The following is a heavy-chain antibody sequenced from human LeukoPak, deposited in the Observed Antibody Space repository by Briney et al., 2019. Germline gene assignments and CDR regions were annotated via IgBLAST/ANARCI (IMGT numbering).Heavy chain of an antibody. V-gene: IGHV3-23*01. Sequence: PGGSLRLSCAASGFTFSSAAMSWVRQAPGKGLEWVSAISGSGDRTYTADSVKGRFSTSRDNSKDTLHLQMNSLRAEDTAIYYCAKDRGEHWFDPWGQGALVTVSS. CDR3: AKDRGEHWFDP. CDR2: ISGSGDRT. CDR1: GFTFSSAA. J-gene: IGHJ5*02. D-gene: IGHD1-1*01.